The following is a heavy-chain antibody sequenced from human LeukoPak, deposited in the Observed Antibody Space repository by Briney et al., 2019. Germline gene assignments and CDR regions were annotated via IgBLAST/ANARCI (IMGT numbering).Heavy chain of an antibody. V-gene: IGHV1-18*01. CDR3: ARGLGNWNYEQGYFDY. J-gene: IGHJ4*02. Sequence: ASVKVSCKASGYTFTSYGISWVRQAPGQGLEWMGWISAYNGNTNSPQKLQGRVTMTTDTSTSTAYMELRSLRSDDTAVYYCARGLGNWNYEQGYFDYWGQGTLVTVSS. D-gene: IGHD1-7*01. CDR1: GYTFTSYG. CDR2: ISAYNGNT.